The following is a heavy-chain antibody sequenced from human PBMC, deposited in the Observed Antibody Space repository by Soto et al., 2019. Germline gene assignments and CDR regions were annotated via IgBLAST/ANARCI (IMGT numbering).Heavy chain of an antibody. D-gene: IGHD6-6*01. Sequence: GASVKVSCKASGYTFTGYYMHWVRQAPGQGLEWMGWINPNSGGTNYAQKFQGRVTMTRDTSISTAYMELSRLRSDDTAVYYCARDGYSSSSGDYYYGMDVWGQGTTVTVSS. CDR1: GYTFTGYY. J-gene: IGHJ6*02. CDR2: INPNSGGT. CDR3: ARDGYSSSSGDYYYGMDV. V-gene: IGHV1-2*02.